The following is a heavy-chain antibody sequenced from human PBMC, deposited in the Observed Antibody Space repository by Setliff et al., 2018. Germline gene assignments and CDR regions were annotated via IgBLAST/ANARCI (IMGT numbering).Heavy chain of an antibody. CDR2: IHYSENT. J-gene: IGHJ6*03. Sequence: LSLTCTVSGGSITSGRYYWGWIRQPPGQGLEWIASIHYSENTYYNPSLKSRVTMSIDTSKNQFSLNLNSVTAADTAVYYCARQPYSTTYYYYYYYMDVWGKGTTVTVSS. V-gene: IGHV4-39*01. CDR3: ARQPYSTTYYYYYYYMDV. D-gene: IGHD6-13*01. CDR1: GGSITSGRYY.